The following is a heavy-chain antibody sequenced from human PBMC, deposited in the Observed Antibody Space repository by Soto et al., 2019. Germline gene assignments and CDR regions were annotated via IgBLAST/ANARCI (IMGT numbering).Heavy chain of an antibody. CDR2: INPNDGGT. D-gene: IGHD2-2*01. Sequence: ASVKVSCKASGYTFTAYYMHWVRQAPGQGLEWMGWINPNDGGTNYAQEFQGRVTMTRDTSISTTYMELSRLRSDDTAVYYCARAVPVASHYGMDVWGQGTTVTVSS. CDR1: GYTFTAYY. CDR3: ARAVPVASHYGMDV. V-gene: IGHV1-2*02. J-gene: IGHJ6*02.